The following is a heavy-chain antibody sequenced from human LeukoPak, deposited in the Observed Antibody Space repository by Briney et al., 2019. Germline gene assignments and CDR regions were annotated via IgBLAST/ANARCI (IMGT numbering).Heavy chain of an antibody. CDR1: GFTFTSYV. CDR2: ISGSGSTT. CDR3: AKDSATVTPYYFDS. Sequence: PGGSLRLSCAASGFTFTSYVINWVRQAPGKGLEWVSGISGSGSTTYFADSVRGRFTISGDNSKNTLYLQMNSLRAEDTAVYYCAKDSATVTPYYFDSWGQGTLVTVSS. J-gene: IGHJ4*02. V-gene: IGHV3-23*01. D-gene: IGHD4-17*01.